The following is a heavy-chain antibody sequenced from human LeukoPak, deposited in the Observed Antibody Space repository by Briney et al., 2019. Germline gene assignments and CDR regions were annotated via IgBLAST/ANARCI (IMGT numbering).Heavy chain of an antibody. CDR3: ARGFLYYYDSGATRGAFDI. D-gene: IGHD3-22*01. Sequence: GGSLRLSCAASGFTFSDYYMSWVRQAPGQGLEWVSYISSSGSTIYYADSVKGRFTISRDNAKNSLYLQMNSLRAEDTAVFYCARGFLYYYDSGATRGAFDIWGQGTMVTVSS. J-gene: IGHJ3*02. V-gene: IGHV3-11*01. CDR1: GFTFSDYY. CDR2: ISSSGSTI.